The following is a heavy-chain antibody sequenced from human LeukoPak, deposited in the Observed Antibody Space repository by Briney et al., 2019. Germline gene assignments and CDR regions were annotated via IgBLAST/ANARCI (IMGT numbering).Heavy chain of an antibody. CDR2: IYPGESDT. CDR1: GYSFSTYW. Sequence: PGESLQISCKGSGYSFSTYWIGWVRQVPGKGVEWMGIIYPGESDTRYSPSFEGQVTISADKSISTAYLQWTSLKASDTAMYYCARHGIAAAGIPGPYNGMDVWGQGTTVTVSS. J-gene: IGHJ6*02. V-gene: IGHV5-51*01. D-gene: IGHD6-13*01. CDR3: ARHGIAAAGIPGPYNGMDV.